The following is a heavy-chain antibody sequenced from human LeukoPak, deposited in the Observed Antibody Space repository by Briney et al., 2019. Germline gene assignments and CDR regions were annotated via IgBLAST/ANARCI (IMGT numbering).Heavy chain of an antibody. Sequence: KPSETLSLTCTVSGYSISSGYYWGWIRQPPGKGLEWIGSIYHSGSTYYNPSLKSRVTISVDTSKNQFSLKLSSVTAADTAVYYCAREVQLGRYWIFNDAFDIWGQGTMVTVSS. D-gene: IGHD1-1*01. CDR1: GYSISSGYY. V-gene: IGHV4-38-2*02. J-gene: IGHJ3*02. CDR3: AREVQLGRYWIFNDAFDI. CDR2: IYHSGST.